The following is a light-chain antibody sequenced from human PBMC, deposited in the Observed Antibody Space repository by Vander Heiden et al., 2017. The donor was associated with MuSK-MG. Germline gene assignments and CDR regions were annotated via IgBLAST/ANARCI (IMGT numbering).Light chain of an antibody. V-gene: IGLV1-40*01. J-gene: IGLJ3*02. CDR3: QSYDGSLSAVV. CDR2: GNI. CDR1: RSNIGAGYD. Sequence: QSVLTQPPSVSGAPGQRVTTSCTGSRSNIGAGYDVQWYEQLPGTAPKLLIYGNINRPSGVPERFSGSKSGTSASLAITGLQPEDEAEYYCQSYDGSLSAVVFGGGTKLTVL.